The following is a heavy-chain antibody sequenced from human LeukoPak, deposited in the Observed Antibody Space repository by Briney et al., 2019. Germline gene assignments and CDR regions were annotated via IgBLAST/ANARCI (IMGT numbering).Heavy chain of an antibody. CDR1: GYTFTSYG. CDR3: ARDIAKYCSSTSCYGYYYGMDV. V-gene: IGHV1-18*01. J-gene: IGHJ6*02. Sequence: ASVKVSCKASGYTFTSYGISWVRQAPGQGLEWMGWISAYNGNTNYARKLQGRVTMTTDTSTSTAYTELRSLRSDDTAVYYCARDIAKYCSSTSCYGYYYGMDVWGQGTTVTVSS. D-gene: IGHD2-2*01. CDR2: ISAYNGNT.